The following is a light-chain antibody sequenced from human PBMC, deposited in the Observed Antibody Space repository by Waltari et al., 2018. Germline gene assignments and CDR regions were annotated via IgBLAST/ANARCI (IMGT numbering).Light chain of an antibody. V-gene: IGLV1-44*01. J-gene: IGLJ3*02. CDR3: VTWDDSLNNWV. CDR1: SSNIGSNI. CDR2: KNN. Sequence: QSVLTQPPSASGTPGQRVTISCSGSSSNIGSNIVNWYQQLPGTAPKLLIYKNNQRPSGVPDRFSGFKSGTSASLAISGLQSGDDADYYCVTWDDSLNNWVFGGGTKLTVL.